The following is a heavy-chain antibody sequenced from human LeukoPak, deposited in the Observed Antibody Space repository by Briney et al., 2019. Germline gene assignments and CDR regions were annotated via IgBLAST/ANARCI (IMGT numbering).Heavy chain of an antibody. J-gene: IGHJ6*03. Sequence: SETLSLTCTVSGGSISSYYWSWIRQPPGKGLEWIGYIYYSGSTNYNPSLKSRVTISVDTSKNQFSLKLSSVTAADTAVYYCARGYYSRYYYYCMDVWGKGTTVTVSS. CDR2: IYYSGST. CDR1: GGSISSYY. CDR3: ARGYYSRYYYYCMDV. V-gene: IGHV4-59*01. D-gene: IGHD2-21*01.